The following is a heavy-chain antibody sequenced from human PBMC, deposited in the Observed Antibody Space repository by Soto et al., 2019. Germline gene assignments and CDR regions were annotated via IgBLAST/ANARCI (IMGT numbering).Heavy chain of an antibody. J-gene: IGHJ4*02. CDR1: GFSFDDYM. CDR2: ISWDGDTT. Sequence: EVQLVESGGGVVQPGGSLRLSCAASGFSFDDYMMHWVRQAPGKGLEWVSLISWDGDTTYYGDSVKGRFTISRDNSKNSLYLQMNSLRTEDTALYYCAKGDSSGSLDYWGQGTLVSVSS. CDR3: AKGDSSGSLDY. D-gene: IGHD5-18*01. V-gene: IGHV3-43*01.